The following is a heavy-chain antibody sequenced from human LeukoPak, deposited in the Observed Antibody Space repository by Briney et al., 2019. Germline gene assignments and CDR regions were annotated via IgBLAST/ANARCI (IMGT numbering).Heavy chain of an antibody. V-gene: IGHV3-48*04. J-gene: IGHJ4*02. Sequence: GGSLRLSCAASGFTFSTYTMNWVRQAPGRGLEWVSCISSSSTTISYADSVKGRFTISRDNAKNSLFLQMDTLRAEDTAVYYCATHPTHWGQGTLVTVSS. CDR3: ATHPTH. CDR1: GFTFSTYT. CDR2: ISSSSTTI.